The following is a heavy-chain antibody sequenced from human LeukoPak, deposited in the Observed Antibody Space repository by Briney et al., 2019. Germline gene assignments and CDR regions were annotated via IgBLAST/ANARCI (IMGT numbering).Heavy chain of an antibody. D-gene: IGHD3-10*01. J-gene: IGHJ4*02. V-gene: IGHV5-10-1*01. CDR2: IDPSDSYT. CDR3: ANSRGYTEFDY. CDR1: GYSFASYW. Sequence: GESLKISCKGSGYSFASYWISWVRQMPGKGLEWMGRIDPSDSYTNYSPSFQGHVTISADKSISTAYLQWSSLKASDTAMYYCANSRGYTEFDYWGQGTLVTVSS.